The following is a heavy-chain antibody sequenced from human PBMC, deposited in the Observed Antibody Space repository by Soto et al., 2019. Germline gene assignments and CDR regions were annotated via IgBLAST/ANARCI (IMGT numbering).Heavy chain of an antibody. Sequence: EVQLVESGGGLVKPGGSLRLSCAASGFTFTNAWMKWVRQAPGKGLEWVGRIKSKTDGGTADYAAPVEGRFTISRDDSKNTLYLQMNSLKTEDTALYYCTTDHVCTNGICYSDYWGQGTLVTVTS. CDR2: IKSKTDGGTA. CDR1: GFTFTNAW. J-gene: IGHJ4*02. D-gene: IGHD2-8*01. V-gene: IGHV3-15*07. CDR3: TTDHVCTNGICYSDY.